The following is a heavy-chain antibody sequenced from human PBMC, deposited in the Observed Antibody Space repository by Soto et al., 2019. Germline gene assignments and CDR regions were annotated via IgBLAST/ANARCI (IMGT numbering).Heavy chain of an antibody. CDR2: IYYSGST. V-gene: IGHV4-59*01. Sequence: QVQLQASGPGLVTPSETLSLTCTVSGGSISSYYWSWIRQPPGKGLEWIGYIYYSGSTNYNPSLKSRVTISVDTSKNQFSLKLSSVTAADTAVYYCARRYGYAFDIWGQGTMVTVSS. CDR1: GGSISSYY. J-gene: IGHJ3*02. CDR3: ARRYGYAFDI. D-gene: IGHD4-17*01.